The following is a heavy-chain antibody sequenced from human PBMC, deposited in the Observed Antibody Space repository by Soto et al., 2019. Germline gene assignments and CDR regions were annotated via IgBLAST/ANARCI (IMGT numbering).Heavy chain of an antibody. CDR2: IKSRTNGGTT. V-gene: IGHV3-15*01. CDR1: GFTFNNAW. CDR3: TTDDPINRY. Sequence: EVQLVESGGGLVKPGGSLRVSCTASGFTFNNAWMSWVRQAPGKGLEWVGRIKSRTNGGTTDYAAPVKGRFTISRDDSKNSLYLHMNSLKTEDTDVYYCTTDDPINRYWGQGTLVTVSS. J-gene: IGHJ4*02.